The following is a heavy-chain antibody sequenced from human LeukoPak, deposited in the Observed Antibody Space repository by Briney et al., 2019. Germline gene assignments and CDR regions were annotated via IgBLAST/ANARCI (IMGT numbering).Heavy chain of an antibody. D-gene: IGHD3-3*01. Sequence: GGSLRLSCAASGFTFSSYAMHWVRQAPGKGLEWVAVISYDGSNKYYADSVEGRFTISRDNSKNTLYLQMNSLRAEDTAVYYCARDRDYDFWSGYPYYYYGMDVWGQGTTVTVSS. CDR1: GFTFSSYA. CDR3: ARDRDYDFWSGYPYYYYGMDV. J-gene: IGHJ6*02. CDR2: ISYDGSNK. V-gene: IGHV3-30-3*01.